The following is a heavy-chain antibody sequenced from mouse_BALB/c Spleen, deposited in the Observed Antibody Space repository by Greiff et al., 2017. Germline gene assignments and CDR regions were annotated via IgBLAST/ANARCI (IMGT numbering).Heavy chain of an antibody. J-gene: IGHJ3*01. Sequence: EVKVEESGGGLVQPGGSMKLSCVASGFTFSNYWMNWVRQSPEKGLEWVAEIRLKSNNYATHYAESVKGRFTISRDDSKSSVYLQMNNLRAEDTGIYYCTRRMITTFAYWGQGTLVTVSA. CDR3: TRRMITTFAY. D-gene: IGHD2-4*01. CDR2: IRLKSNNYAT. CDR1: GFTFSNYW. V-gene: IGHV6-6*02.